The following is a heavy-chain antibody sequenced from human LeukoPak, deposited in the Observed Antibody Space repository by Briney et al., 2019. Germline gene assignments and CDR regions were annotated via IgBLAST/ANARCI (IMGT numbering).Heavy chain of an antibody. Sequence: AGGSLRLSCAASGFTFSTYAMSWVRQAPGKGLQWVSTISGSGGRTYYADSVKGRFTISRDNSKNTLYLQMNSLRAEDTAVYYCAHNGQWELRALPDYWGQGTLVTVSS. CDR1: GFTFSTYA. D-gene: IGHD1-26*01. V-gene: IGHV3-23*01. J-gene: IGHJ4*02. CDR2: ISGSGGRT. CDR3: AHNGQWELRALPDY.